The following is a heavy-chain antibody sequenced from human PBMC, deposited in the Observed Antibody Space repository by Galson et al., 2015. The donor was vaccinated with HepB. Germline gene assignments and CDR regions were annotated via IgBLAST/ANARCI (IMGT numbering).Heavy chain of an antibody. CDR2: ISYDGSNK. CDR1: GFTFSSYG. CDR3: AKDWSYQGWVVGATAYYYGMDV. V-gene: IGHV3-30*18. J-gene: IGHJ6*02. D-gene: IGHD1-26*01. Sequence: SLRLSCAASGFTFSSYGMHWVRQAPGKGLEWVAVISYDGSNKYYADSVKGRFTISRDNSKNTLYLQMNSLRAEDTAVYYCAKDWSYQGWVVGATAYYYGMDVWGQGTTVTVSS.